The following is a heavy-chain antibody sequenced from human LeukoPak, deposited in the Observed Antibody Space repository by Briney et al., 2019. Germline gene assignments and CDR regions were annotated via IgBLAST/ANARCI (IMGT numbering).Heavy chain of an antibody. V-gene: IGHV1-69*05. CDR1: GGTFSSYA. CDR3: ARDKLARDPGATWVDY. D-gene: IGHD1-26*01. CDR2: IIPIFGTA. Sequence: GASVKVSCKASGGTFSSYAISWVRQAPGQGLEWMGRIIPIFGTANYAQKFQGRVTITTDEPTSTAYMELSSLRSEDTAVYYCARDKLARDPGATWVDYWGQGTLVTVSS. J-gene: IGHJ4*02.